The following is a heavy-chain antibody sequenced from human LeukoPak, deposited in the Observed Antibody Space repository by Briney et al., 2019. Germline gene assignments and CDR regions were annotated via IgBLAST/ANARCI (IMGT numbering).Heavy chain of an antibody. Sequence: PGGSLRLSCAASGFTFSSYGMHWVRQAPGKGLEWVAFIRYDGSNKYYADSVKGRFTISRDNSKNTLYLQMNSLRAEDTAVYHCALLGVGATSDAFDIWGQGTMVTVSS. CDR3: ALLGVGATSDAFDI. D-gene: IGHD1-26*01. CDR1: GFTFSSYG. J-gene: IGHJ3*02. CDR2: IRYDGSNK. V-gene: IGHV3-30*02.